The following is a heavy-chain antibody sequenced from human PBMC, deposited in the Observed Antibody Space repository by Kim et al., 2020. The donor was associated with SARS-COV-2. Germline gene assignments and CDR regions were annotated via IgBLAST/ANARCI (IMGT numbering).Heavy chain of an antibody. Sequence: GGSLRLSCAASGFTVSNNQMNCVRQAPGKGLEWASIIYSGGTTKYADPVKGRFTISRDNFRNTLHLQLTSLRVDNTAVYHCARSLDWNYAWGQGTLVTIS. V-gene: IGHV3-66*01. CDR3: ARSLDWNYA. CDR1: GFTVSNNQ. D-gene: IGHD1-7*01. J-gene: IGHJ5*02. CDR2: IYSGGTT.